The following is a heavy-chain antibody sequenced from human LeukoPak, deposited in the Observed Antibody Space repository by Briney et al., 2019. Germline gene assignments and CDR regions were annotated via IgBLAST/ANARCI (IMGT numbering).Heavy chain of an antibody. CDR2: IYYSGST. Sequence: SETLSLTCTVSGGSISRSSYYWGWIRQPPGKGLEWIGSIYYSGSTHYNPSLKRRVTISVDTSKNQFSLKLSSVTAADTAVYYCARHFDRTNFDYWGQGTLVTVSS. V-gene: IGHV4-39*01. CDR3: ARHFDRTNFDY. J-gene: IGHJ4*02. CDR1: GGSISRSSYY. D-gene: IGHD3-9*01.